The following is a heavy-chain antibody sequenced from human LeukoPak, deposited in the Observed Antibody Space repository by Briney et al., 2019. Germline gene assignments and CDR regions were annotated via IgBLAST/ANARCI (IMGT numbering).Heavy chain of an antibody. CDR2: IYSGGST. CDR3: AKGRGRLFAEWLSEGDYFDY. V-gene: IGHV3-53*01. D-gene: IGHD3-3*01. CDR1: GFTFSSYS. Sequence: GGSLRLSCAASGFTFSSYSMNWVRQAPGKGLEWVSLIYSGGSTYYADSVKGRFTISRDNSKNTLYLQMNSLRAEDTAVYYCAKGRGRLFAEWLSEGDYFDYWGQGTLVTVSS. J-gene: IGHJ4*02.